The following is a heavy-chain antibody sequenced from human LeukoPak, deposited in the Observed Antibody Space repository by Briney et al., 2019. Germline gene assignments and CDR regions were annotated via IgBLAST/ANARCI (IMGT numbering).Heavy chain of an antibody. D-gene: IGHD1-26*01. V-gene: IGHV1-2*02. J-gene: IGHJ4*02. Sequence: GASVKVSCKASGGTFSSYSISWVRQAPGQGLEWMGWINPNTGGTNYAQKFQGRVTMTRDTSISTAYMELSGLRSDDTAVYYCARGGRYSDYWGQGTLVTVSS. CDR3: ARGGRYSDY. CDR2: INPNTGGT. CDR1: GGTFSSYS.